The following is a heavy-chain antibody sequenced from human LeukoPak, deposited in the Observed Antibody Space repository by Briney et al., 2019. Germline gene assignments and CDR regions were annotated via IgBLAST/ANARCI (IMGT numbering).Heavy chain of an antibody. D-gene: IGHD3-9*01. CDR1: GYTFTSYY. Sequence: ASVKVSCKASGYTFTSYYMHWVRQAPGQGLEWMGIIHPSGGSTSYAQKYQDRVTMTRDMSTSTDYMELSSLRSEDTAVYYCAKGYDILTGYYAFDYWGQGTLVTVSS. CDR2: IHPSGGST. J-gene: IGHJ4*02. V-gene: IGHV1-46*01. CDR3: AKGYDILTGYYAFDY.